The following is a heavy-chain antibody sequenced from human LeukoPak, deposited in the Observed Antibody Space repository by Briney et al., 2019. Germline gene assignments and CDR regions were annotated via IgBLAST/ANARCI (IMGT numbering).Heavy chain of an antibody. V-gene: IGHV4-59*01. CDR3: ARVEAAVLDY. J-gene: IGHJ4*02. Sequence: PSETLSLTCTVSGGSISNYYWSWIRQPPGKGLEWIGYIYYSGSTNYNPSLKSRVTISVDTSKNQFSLKLSSVTAADTAVYYCARVEAAVLDYWGQGTLVTVSS. CDR2: IYYSGST. D-gene: IGHD6-13*01. CDR1: GGSISNYY.